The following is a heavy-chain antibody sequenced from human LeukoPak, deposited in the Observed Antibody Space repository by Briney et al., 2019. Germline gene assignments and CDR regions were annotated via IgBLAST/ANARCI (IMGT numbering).Heavy chain of an antibody. CDR3: ARDCSSSKAYYYYYYMDV. D-gene: IGHD6-6*01. CDR1: GGSISSHY. Sequence: SETLSLTCTVSGGSISSHYWSWIRQPPGKGLEWIGYIYYSESTNYNPSLKSRVTISVDTSKNQFSLKLSSVTAADTAVYYCARDCSSSKAYYYYYYMDVWGKGTTVTVSS. V-gene: IGHV4-59*11. J-gene: IGHJ6*03. CDR2: IYYSEST.